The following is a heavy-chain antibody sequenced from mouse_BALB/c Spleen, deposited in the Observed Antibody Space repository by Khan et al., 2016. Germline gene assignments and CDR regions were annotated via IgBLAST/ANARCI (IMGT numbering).Heavy chain of an antibody. CDR3: TSYGSSWYFDV. V-gene: IGHV1S81*02. D-gene: IGHD1-1*01. CDR1: GYTFTSYY. J-gene: IGHJ1*01. CDR2: INPSNGGT. Sequence: QVQLQQSGAELVKPGASVKLSCKASGYTFTSYYMYWVKQRPGQGLEWIGEINPSNGGTNFNEKFKSKATLTVDKSSSTAYMQLSSLTSEDSAVYYCTSYGSSWYFDVWGAGTTVTGSS.